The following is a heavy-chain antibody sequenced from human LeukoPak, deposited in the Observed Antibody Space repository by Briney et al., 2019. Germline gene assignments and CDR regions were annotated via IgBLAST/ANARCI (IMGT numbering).Heavy chain of an antibody. D-gene: IGHD3-16*01. V-gene: IGHV3-33*01. CDR1: GFTFSSYG. Sequence: GGSLRLSCAASGFTFSSYGMHWVRQAPGKGLEWVAVIWYDGSNKYYADSVKGRFTISRDNSKNTLYPQMNSLRAEDTAVYYCARGGWGKYYYYYYGMDVWGRGTTVTVSS. CDR3: ARGGWGKYYYYYYGMDV. J-gene: IGHJ6*02. CDR2: IWYDGSNK.